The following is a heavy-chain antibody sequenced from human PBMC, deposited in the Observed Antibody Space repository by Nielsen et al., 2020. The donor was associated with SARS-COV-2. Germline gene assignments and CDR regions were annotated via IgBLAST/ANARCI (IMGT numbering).Heavy chain of an antibody. J-gene: IGHJ6*02. CDR2: TYYRSKWYN. Sequence: WLRQSPSRGLEWLGRTYYRSKWYNDYAVSVKSRITIHPDTSKNQFSLQLNSVTPEDTAVYYCARHPRITGTQSFYYYYGMDVWGQGTTVTVSS. V-gene: IGHV6-1*01. D-gene: IGHD1/OR15-1a*01. CDR3: ARHPRITGTQSFYYYYGMDV.